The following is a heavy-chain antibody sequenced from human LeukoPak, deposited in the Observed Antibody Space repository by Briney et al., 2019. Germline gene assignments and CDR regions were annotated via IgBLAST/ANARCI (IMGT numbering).Heavy chain of an antibody. V-gene: IGHV3-30*04. Sequence: GGSLRLSCAASGFTFSSYALHWVRQAPGKGLEWVTVISYDGSNKYYADSVKGRFTISRDNSKNTLYLQMNSLRAEDTAVYYCVFGFGELNAWGQGTLVTVSS. CDR3: VFGFGELNA. J-gene: IGHJ5*02. CDR2: ISYDGSNK. D-gene: IGHD3-10*01. CDR1: GFTFSSYA.